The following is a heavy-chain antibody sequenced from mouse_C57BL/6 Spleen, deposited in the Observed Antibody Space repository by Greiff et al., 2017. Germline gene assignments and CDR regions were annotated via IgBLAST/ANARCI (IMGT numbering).Heavy chain of an antibody. Sequence: VQLQQPGAELVKPGASVKMSCKASGYTFTRYWITWVKQRPGQGLEWIGDIYPGSGRTNSNEKFKSKATLTVDTSSSTAYMQLSSLTSEDSAVYYCARTAQALYYFDDWGQGTTLTVSS. J-gene: IGHJ2*01. CDR3: ARTAQALYYFDD. V-gene: IGHV1-55*01. D-gene: IGHD3-2*02. CDR1: GYTFTRYW. CDR2: IYPGSGRT.